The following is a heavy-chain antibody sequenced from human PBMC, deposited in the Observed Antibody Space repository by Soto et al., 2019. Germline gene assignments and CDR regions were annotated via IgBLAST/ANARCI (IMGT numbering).Heavy chain of an antibody. D-gene: IGHD3-16*01. Sequence: SETLSLTCTVSGGSIRSGGYYWSWVRQNPRRGLEWIGNIYYSGNTYYNPSLKSRLTISVDTANNQFSLRVTSVTAADTAVYFCARIGHCNQGVCYANYYGVDVWGQGTTVTVSS. J-gene: IGHJ6*02. V-gene: IGHV4-30-4*01. CDR1: GGSIRSGGYY. CDR3: ARIGHCNQGVCYANYYGVDV. CDR2: IYYSGNT.